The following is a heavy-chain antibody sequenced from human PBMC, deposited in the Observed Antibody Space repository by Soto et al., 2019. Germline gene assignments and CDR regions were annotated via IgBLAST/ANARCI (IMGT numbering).Heavy chain of an antibody. J-gene: IGHJ3*02. V-gene: IGHV1-18*01. CDR3: ARVISLSKARKDAYAI. CDR2: ISAYNGNT. CDR1: GYTFTSYG. Sequence: ASVKVSCKASGYTFTSYGISWVRQAPGQGLEWMGWISAYNGNTNYAHKLQGRVTMTTETSTSKAYMELRSLRSDDTAVYYCARVISLSKARKDAYAIWGQGTMVTVSS.